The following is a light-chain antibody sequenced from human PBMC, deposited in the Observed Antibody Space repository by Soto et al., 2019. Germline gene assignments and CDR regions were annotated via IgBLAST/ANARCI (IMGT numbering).Light chain of an antibody. CDR1: QSVGTT. V-gene: IGKV3-15*01. J-gene: IGKJ5*01. Sequence: EIVMTQSPATLSVSPGEGAALSCRASQSVGTTLAWYQQKPGQAPRLLIYGAFTRVTGIPARFSGSGSGTEFTLTISSLQSEDFAVYYCQQYREWLPITFGQGTRLEIK. CDR2: GAF. CDR3: QQYREWLPIT.